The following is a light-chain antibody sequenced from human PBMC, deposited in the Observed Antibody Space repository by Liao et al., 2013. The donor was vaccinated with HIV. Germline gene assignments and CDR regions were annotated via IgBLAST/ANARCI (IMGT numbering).Light chain of an antibody. J-gene: IGLJ2*01. Sequence: SYELTQPPSVSVSPGQTASITCSGDKLGDEDVCWYQQKPGQSPVLVIYQDSRRPSGIPERFSGSNSGNTATLTISGVEAGDEADYYCQVWDFSTAIFGGGTKLTVL. CDR1: KLGDED. V-gene: IGLV3-1*01. CDR2: QDS. CDR3: QVWDFSTAI.